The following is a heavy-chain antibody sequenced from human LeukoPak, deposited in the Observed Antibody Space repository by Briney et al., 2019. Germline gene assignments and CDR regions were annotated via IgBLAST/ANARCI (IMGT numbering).Heavy chain of an antibody. CDR2: TSGSGVNS. V-gene: IGHV3-23*01. J-gene: IGHJ4*02. Sequence: PGGSLRLSCAASGFTLRSYDMSWVRQAPGKGLEWVAATSGSGVNSYYADSVRGRFTISRDNSQNTLYLQMDSLRAEDTALYYCAKEYSGYDSDYWGQGTLVTVSS. CDR1: GFTLRSYD. D-gene: IGHD5-12*01. CDR3: AKEYSGYDSDY.